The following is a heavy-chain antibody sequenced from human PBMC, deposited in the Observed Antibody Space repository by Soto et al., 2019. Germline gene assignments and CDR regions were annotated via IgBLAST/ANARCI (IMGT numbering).Heavy chain of an antibody. Sequence: LSLTCTVSGGSISSGDYYWSWIRQPPGKGLEWIGYIYYSGSTYYNPSLKSRVTISVDTFKNQFSLKLSSVTAADTAVYYCARGGGYSYGYFYYFDYWAREPWSPSPQ. CDR3: ARGGGYSYGYFYYFDY. CDR1: GGSISSGDYY. J-gene: IGHJ4*02. D-gene: IGHD5-18*01. CDR2: IYYSGST. V-gene: IGHV4-30-4*01.